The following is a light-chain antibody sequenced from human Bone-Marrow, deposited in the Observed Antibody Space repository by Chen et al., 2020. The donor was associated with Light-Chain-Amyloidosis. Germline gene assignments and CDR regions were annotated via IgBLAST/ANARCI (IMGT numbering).Light chain of an antibody. CDR2: AAS. J-gene: IGKJ1*01. Sequence: DIQMTQSPSPLSASVGDKVTITCRASQTINTYLNWYQHKPGKAPDLLIFAASTLQSGVPSRFSGSGSGTAFTLTIRSLQPEDFATYYCQQNVGSPWTFGQGTKVEIK. CDR3: QQNVGSPWT. CDR1: QTINTY. V-gene: IGKV1-39*01.